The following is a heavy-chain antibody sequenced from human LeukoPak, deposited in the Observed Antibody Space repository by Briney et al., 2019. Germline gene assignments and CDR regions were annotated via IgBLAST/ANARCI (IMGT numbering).Heavy chain of an antibody. CDR3: AKDSSGSSWYWDY. D-gene: IGHD6-13*01. Sequence: GGSLRLSCAASGFSFSSYGMHWVRQAPGKGLEWVTFIRYDGSNKYYADYVKGRFTISRDNSKNTLYLQMNSLRTENTAVYYCAKDSSGSSWYWDYWGQGTLVTVSS. CDR2: IRYDGSNK. CDR1: GFSFSSYG. V-gene: IGHV3-30*02. J-gene: IGHJ4*02.